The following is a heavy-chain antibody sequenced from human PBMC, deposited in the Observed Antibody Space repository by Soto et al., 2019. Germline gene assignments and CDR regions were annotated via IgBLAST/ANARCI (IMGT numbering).Heavy chain of an antibody. D-gene: IGHD5-18*01. CDR3: ARGRYSYGSSLYYSYYMDV. J-gene: IGHJ6*03. Sequence: PSETLYLTCTVSGGSVSSSEWAWIRQPQGKGLEWIGYIYYSGSTNYNPSLKSRVTISLDTSKNQFSLKLSSVTAADTAVYYCARGRYSYGSSLYYSYYMDVSAKGTTVTVSS. CDR2: IYYSGST. V-gene: IGHV4-59*08. CDR1: GGSVSSSE.